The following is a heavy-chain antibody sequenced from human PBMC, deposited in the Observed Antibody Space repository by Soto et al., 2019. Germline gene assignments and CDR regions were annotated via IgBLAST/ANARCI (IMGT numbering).Heavy chain of an antibody. CDR2: IIPIFGTA. J-gene: IGHJ6*02. D-gene: IGHD6-6*01. CDR3: ASHGLRAARRDYYSYGMDV. Sequence: QVQLVQSGAEVKKPGSSVKVSCKASGGTFSSYAISWVRQAPGQGLEWMGGIIPIFGTANYAQKFQGRVTITADESTSNAYMELSSLRSEDTAVYYCASHGLRAARRDYYSYGMDVWGQGTTVTVSS. CDR1: GGTFSSYA. V-gene: IGHV1-69*12.